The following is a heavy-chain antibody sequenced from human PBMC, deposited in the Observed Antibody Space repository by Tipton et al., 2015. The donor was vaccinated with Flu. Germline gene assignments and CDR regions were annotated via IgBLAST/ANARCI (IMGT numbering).Heavy chain of an antibody. CDR2: FYYSGST. D-gene: IGHD3-16*01. CDR3: ARDDYLVPSALRY. J-gene: IGHJ4*02. V-gene: IGHV4-59*01. Sequence: TLSLTCSVSGGSISIYYWGWVRQPPGKGLEWIGYFYYSGSTNYNPSLKSRAAISIDRSKNQFSVKLTSVTAADTAFYFCARDDYLVPSALRYWGQGLLVTVSS. CDR1: GGSISIYY.